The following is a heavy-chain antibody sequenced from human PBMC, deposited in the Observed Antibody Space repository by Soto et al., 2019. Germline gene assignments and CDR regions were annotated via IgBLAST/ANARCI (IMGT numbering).Heavy chain of an antibody. CDR2: IWYDGSNK. D-gene: IGHD3-10*01. CDR1: GFTFSSYG. CDR3: AQIYGSGSSHPNYYGMDV. Sequence: QVQLVESGGGVVQPGRSLRLSCAASGFTFSSYGMHWVRQAPGKGLEWVAVIWYDGSNKYYADSVKGRFTISRDNSKNTXXLQMNSLRAEDTAVYYCAQIYGSGSSHPNYYGMDVWGQGTTVTVSS. V-gene: IGHV3-33*01. J-gene: IGHJ6*02.